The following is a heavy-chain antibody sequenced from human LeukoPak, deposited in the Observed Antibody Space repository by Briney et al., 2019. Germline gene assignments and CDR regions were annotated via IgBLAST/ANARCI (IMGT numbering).Heavy chain of an antibody. J-gene: IGHJ4*02. CDR2: INPSGGST. CDR1: GYTFTSYY. Sequence: ASVKVSCTASGYTFTSYYMHWVRQAPGQGLEWMGIINPSGGSTSYAQKFQGRVTMTRDTSTSTVYMELSSLRSEDTAVYYCAREGYNWNDVNYWGQGTLVTASS. D-gene: IGHD1-20*01. CDR3: AREGYNWNDVNY. V-gene: IGHV1-46*01.